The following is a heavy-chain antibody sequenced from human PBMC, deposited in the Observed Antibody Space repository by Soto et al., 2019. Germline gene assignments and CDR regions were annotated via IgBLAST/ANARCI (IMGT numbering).Heavy chain of an antibody. D-gene: IGHD5-12*01. V-gene: IGHV1-2*04. J-gene: IGHJ4*02. CDR2: INANSGDA. CDR1: GYTFTAYY. CDR3: ARGARSGYDVDY. Sequence: QVQLVQSGAEVKKPGASVKVSCKASGYTFTAYYIHWVRQAPGQGLEWMGRINANSGDANHAQKFQGWVTMTRDTSISTAYMELSRLKSDDTAVYYFARGARSGYDVDYWGQGTLVTVSS.